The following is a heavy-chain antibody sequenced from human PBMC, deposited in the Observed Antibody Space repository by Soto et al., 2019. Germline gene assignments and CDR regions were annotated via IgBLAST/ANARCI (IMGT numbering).Heavy chain of an antibody. CDR2: IRSRADGETT. Sequence: EVQLVESGGGLVEPGGSLRLSCAASGLTFNNAWMSWVRQAPGKGLEWVGRIRSRADGETTDYAVPVKGRFTISRDDSKNTLSLQMNSLKTEDTAVYYCTTGTAVAKYYFDFWGQGTLVTVSS. CDR3: TTGTAVAKYYFDF. CDR1: GLTFNNAW. D-gene: IGHD5-18*01. J-gene: IGHJ4*02. V-gene: IGHV3-15*01.